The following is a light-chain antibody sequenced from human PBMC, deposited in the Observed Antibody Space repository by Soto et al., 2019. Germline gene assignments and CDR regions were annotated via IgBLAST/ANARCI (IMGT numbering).Light chain of an antibody. CDR2: DNN. CDR1: SSNIGDNY. V-gene: IGLV1-51*01. J-gene: IGLJ3*02. CDR3: GTWDSSLGAGV. Sequence: QSVLTQPPSVSAAPGQKVTISCSGSSSNIGDNYVSWYQHLPGTATKLLIYDNNKRPSGIPDRFSASKSATSATLGITGLQTGDEADYYCGTWDSSLGAGVFGGGTKLTVL.